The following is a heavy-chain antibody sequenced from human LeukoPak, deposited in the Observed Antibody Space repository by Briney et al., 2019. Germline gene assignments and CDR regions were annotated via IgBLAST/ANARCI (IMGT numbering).Heavy chain of an antibody. J-gene: IGHJ4*02. CDR1: GFTFSSYW. CDR2: IMQDGNEK. CDR3: ARDFALLRGDY. Sequence: GGPLRLSCAASGFTFSSYWMSWVRQAPGKGLEWVANIMQDGNEKYYVDSVKGRFTISRDNAKNSLYLQMNSLRAEDTAVYYCARDFALLRGDYWGQGALVTVSS. D-gene: IGHD2-15*01. V-gene: IGHV3-7*03.